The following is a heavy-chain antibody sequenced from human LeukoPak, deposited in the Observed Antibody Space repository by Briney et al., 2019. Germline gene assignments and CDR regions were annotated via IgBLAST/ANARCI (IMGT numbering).Heavy chain of an antibody. Sequence: GGSLRLSCAASGFTFSTYSMNWVRQASGKGLEWVSYTSSSSSTVFYADSVKGRFTVSRDNARTSLYLQLNSLRDEDTALYYCARDRFYGSGSYQNAGGCFDNWGQGTLVTVSS. V-gene: IGHV3-48*02. J-gene: IGHJ4*02. D-gene: IGHD3-10*01. CDR1: GFTFSTYS. CDR2: TSSSSSTV. CDR3: ARDRFYGSGSYQNAGGCFDN.